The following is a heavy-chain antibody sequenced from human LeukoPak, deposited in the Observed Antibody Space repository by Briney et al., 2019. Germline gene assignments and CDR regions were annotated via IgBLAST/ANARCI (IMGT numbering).Heavy chain of an antibody. CDR1: GFTFSSYA. J-gene: IGHJ4*02. D-gene: IGHD6-13*01. CDR3: ASSSSWYRRPPDY. V-gene: IGHV3-23*01. Sequence: GGSLRLSCAASGFTFSSYAMSWVRQAPGKGLEWVSAISGSGSSTYYADSVKGRFTISRDNSKNTLYLQMNSLRAEDTAVYYCASSSSWYRRPPDYWGQGTLVTVSS. CDR2: ISGSGSST.